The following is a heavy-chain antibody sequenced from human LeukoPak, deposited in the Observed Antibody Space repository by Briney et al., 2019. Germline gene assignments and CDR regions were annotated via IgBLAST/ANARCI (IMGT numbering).Heavy chain of an antibody. CDR2: VSYSGST. Sequence: PSETLSLTCSVFGGSISSYYWSWVRQPPGKGLEWIGYVSYSGSTDYNPSLRSRVIISIDTSKTQFSLRLRSVTAADTAVYYCARYSSSWYHYYYMDVWGKGTTVTVSS. CDR1: GGSISSYY. J-gene: IGHJ6*03. D-gene: IGHD6-13*01. CDR3: ARYSSSWYHYYYMDV. V-gene: IGHV4-59*01.